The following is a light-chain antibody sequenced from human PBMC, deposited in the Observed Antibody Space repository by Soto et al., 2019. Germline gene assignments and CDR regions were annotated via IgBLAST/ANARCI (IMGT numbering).Light chain of an antibody. CDR3: KHDGDWPLT. V-gene: IGKV3-15*01. CDR2: ATS. Sequence: EIVVTQSPATRSVSPGDRATLSCRASHSVGTSFAWYQRKPGQAPRLLIFATSTRATGVPARFSGSGYGTECTLTISSRPSEDFAVYYCKHDGDWPLTFGGGAKVAIE. J-gene: IGKJ4*01. CDR1: HSVGTS.